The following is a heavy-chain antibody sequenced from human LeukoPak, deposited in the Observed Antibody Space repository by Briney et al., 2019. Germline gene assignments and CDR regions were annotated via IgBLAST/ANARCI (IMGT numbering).Heavy chain of an antibody. CDR2: ISSSGSTI. V-gene: IGHV3-48*03. D-gene: IGHD1-26*01. Sequence: GGSLRLSCAASGFTFSSYEMNWVRQAPGKGLEWVSYISSSGSTIYYADSVKGRFTISRDNAKNSLYLQMNSLRAEDMALYYCAKAANSGSYSADAFDIWGQGTMVTVSS. CDR3: AKAANSGSYSADAFDI. J-gene: IGHJ3*02. CDR1: GFTFSSYE.